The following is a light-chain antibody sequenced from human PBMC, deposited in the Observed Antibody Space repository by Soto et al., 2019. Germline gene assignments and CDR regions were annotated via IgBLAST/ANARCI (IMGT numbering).Light chain of an antibody. CDR3: QQYGRLPLT. V-gene: IGKV3-20*01. J-gene: IGKJ4*01. CDR1: QSVTT. CDR2: GVS. Sequence: EIELTQSPGTLSLYPGERATLSCRASQSVTTLVCYKQKPCQAPRLLIYGVSRRATGIPDRFSGSGSGTDFTLTINRLEPEDFAVYYCQQYGRLPLTFGGGNKVEIK.